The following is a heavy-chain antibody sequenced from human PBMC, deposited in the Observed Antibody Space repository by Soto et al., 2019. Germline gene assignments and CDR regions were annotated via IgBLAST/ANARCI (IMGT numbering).Heavy chain of an antibody. CDR1: GFTFSNNG. V-gene: IGHV3-33*01. CDR3: ARDLSGPLDY. J-gene: IGHJ4*02. CDR2: SRHDGKNK. Sequence: QVHLVESGGGVVQPGRSLRLSCAASGFTFSNNGIHWVRQAPGKGLEWVADSRHDGKNKYYADSVKGRFTVSRDNSKNTLNLEMNSPRAEHTAVYYCARDLSGPLDYWGQGTLVTVSS.